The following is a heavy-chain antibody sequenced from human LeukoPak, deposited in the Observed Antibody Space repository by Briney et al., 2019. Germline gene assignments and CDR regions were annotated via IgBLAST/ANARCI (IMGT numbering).Heavy chain of an antibody. J-gene: IGHJ5*02. CDR3: ARVLEYYYGSGSYFGGRFDP. D-gene: IGHD3-10*01. Sequence: GASVKVSCKASGGTLSSYAISWVRQAPGQGLEWMGGIIPIFGTANYAQKFQGRVTITTDESTSTAYMELSSLRSEDTAVYYCARVLEYYYGSGSYFGGRFDPWGQGTLVTVSS. CDR1: GGTLSSYA. CDR2: IIPIFGTA. V-gene: IGHV1-69*05.